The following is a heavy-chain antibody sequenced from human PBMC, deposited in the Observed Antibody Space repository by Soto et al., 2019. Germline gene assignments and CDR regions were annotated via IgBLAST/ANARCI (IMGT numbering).Heavy chain of an antibody. CDR2: VNWNGGST. CDR3: AKPLLLWFGELLGSSWFDP. Sequence: PGGSLRLSCTASGFTFGDYGMSWARQAPWKGLEWVSGVNWNGGSTGYADSVKGRFTISRDNSKNTLYLQMNSLRAEDTAVYYCAKPLLLWFGELLGSSWFDPRGQGTLVTVSS. J-gene: IGHJ5*02. CDR1: GFTFGDYG. V-gene: IGHV3-20*04. D-gene: IGHD3-10*01.